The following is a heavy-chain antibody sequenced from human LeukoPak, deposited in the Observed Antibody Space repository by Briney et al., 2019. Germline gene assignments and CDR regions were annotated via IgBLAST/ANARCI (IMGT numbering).Heavy chain of an antibody. CDR1: GFNVSSNY. CDR2: IYRGGST. J-gene: IGHJ4*02. Sequence: GGSLRLSCAAYGFNVSSNYISWVRQAPGKGLEWVSVIYRGGSTYYTDSVKDRFTISRDDSKSTVTLQMTSLRAEDSAVYYCARVRELGGWLQLNPGYFDYWGQGTLVTVSS. V-gene: IGHV3-66*01. CDR3: ARVRELGGWLQLNPGYFDY. D-gene: IGHD5-24*01.